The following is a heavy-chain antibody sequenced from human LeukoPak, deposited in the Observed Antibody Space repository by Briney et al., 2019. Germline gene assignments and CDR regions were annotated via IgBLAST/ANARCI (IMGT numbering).Heavy chain of an antibody. J-gene: IGHJ4*02. Sequence: GGSLRLSCTASGFTFSSYAMSWVRQAPGKGLEWVSALSGSGGNAYYADSVKGRFTISRDNSKNTLYLQMNSLRAEDTAKYYCAKVASLCTSTSCVRGGFDYWGQGTLVTVSS. CDR2: LSGSGGNA. D-gene: IGHD2-2*01. V-gene: IGHV3-23*01. CDR3: AKVASLCTSTSCVRGGFDY. CDR1: GFTFSSYA.